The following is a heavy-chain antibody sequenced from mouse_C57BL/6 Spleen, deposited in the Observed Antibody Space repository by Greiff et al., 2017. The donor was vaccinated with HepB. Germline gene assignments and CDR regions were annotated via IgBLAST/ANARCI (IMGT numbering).Heavy chain of an antibody. D-gene: IGHD1-2*01. J-gene: IGHJ4*01. CDR2: IRNKANNHAT. CDR3: TRPFSYDRYAMDY. CDR1: GFTFSDAW. V-gene: IGHV6-6*01. Sequence: VQLKESGGGLVQPGGSMKLSCAASGFTFSDAWMDWVRQSPEKGLEWVAEIRNKANNHATYYAESVKGRFTISRDDSKSSVYLQMNSLRAEDTGIYYCTRPFSYDRYAMDYWGQGTSVTVSS.